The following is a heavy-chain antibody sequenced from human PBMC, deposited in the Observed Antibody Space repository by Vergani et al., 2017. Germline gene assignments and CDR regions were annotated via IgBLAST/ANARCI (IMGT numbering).Heavy chain of an antibody. CDR3: ARDPDIVVVPADPYYYYYYGMDV. J-gene: IGHJ6*02. CDR2: ISAYNGNT. D-gene: IGHD2-2*01. Sequence: QVQLVQSGAEVKKPGASVKVSCKAPVYTFTSYGISWVRQAPGQGLEWMGLISAYNGNTNYAQKLQGRVTMTTDTSTSTAYMELRSLRSDDTAVYYCARDPDIVVVPADPYYYYYYGMDVWGQGTTVTVSS. CDR1: VYTFTSYG. V-gene: IGHV1-18*04.